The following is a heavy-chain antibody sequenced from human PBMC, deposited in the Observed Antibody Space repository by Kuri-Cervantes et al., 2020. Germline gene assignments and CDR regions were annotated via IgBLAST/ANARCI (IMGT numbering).Heavy chain of an antibody. CDR2: TSFDRSNE. Sequence: GESLKISCAASRFNLKSYAMSWVRQAPGKGLEWVTVTSFDRSNENSADSAKGRLTVSRDNAKNSLYLQMNSLRAEDTAVYYCARRTVPLFPSSGWYYFDYWGQGTLVTVSS. CDR1: RFNLKSYA. V-gene: IGHV3-30-3*01. D-gene: IGHD6-19*01. CDR3: ARRTVPLFPSSGWYYFDY. J-gene: IGHJ4*02.